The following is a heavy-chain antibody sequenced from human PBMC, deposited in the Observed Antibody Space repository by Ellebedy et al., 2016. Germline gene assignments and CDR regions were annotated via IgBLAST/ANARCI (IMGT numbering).Heavy chain of an antibody. J-gene: IGHJ4*02. V-gene: IGHV1-18*04. CDR1: GYTFTSYG. CDR3: ARDISLAAAGMYFDY. CDR2: ISAYNGNT. D-gene: IGHD6-13*01. Sequence: ASVKVSCKASGYTFTSYGISWVRQAPGQGLEWMGWISAYNGNTYYAEKLQGRVTMTTDTSTSTAFMELRSLRSDDTAVYYCARDISLAAAGMYFDYWGQGTVVTVSS.